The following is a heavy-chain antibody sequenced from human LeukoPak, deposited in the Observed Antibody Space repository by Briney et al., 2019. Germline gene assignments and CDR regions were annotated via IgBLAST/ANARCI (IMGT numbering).Heavy chain of an antibody. D-gene: IGHD3-22*01. CDR1: GYTFTSYG. CDR3: VTLLRYDSSGLPFGP. J-gene: IGHJ5*02. Sequence: ASVKVSCKASGYTFTSYGISWVRQAPGQGLEWMGWISAYNGNTTYAQKLQGRVTMTTDTSTSTAYMELRSLRSDDTAVYYCVTLLRYDSSGLPFGPWGQGTLVTVSS. V-gene: IGHV1-18*01. CDR2: ISAYNGNT.